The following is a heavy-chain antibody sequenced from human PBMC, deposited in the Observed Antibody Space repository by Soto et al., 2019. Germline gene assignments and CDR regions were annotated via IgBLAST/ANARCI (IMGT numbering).Heavy chain of an antibody. CDR2: IVPLLGTA. J-gene: IGHJ2*01. D-gene: IGHD3-10*01. CDR3: ARDRGSQNWYFGV. V-gene: IGHV1-69*01. Sequence: QVQLVQSGAEVKKPGSSVKVSCKASGDIFSSYPFSWVRQAPGQGLEWMGGIVPLLGTADYAQKFQDRVTITADDSTSTVYMELSSLRSDDMAVYYCARDRGSQNWYFGVWGRGTLVSVSS. CDR1: GDIFSSYP.